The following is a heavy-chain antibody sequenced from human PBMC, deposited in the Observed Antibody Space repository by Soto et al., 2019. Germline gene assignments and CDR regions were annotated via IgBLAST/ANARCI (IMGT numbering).Heavy chain of an antibody. CDR3: ARPGYCVDGSCPHGLDT. Sequence: PGESLKISCKGSGYNFTTYWITWVRQMPGKGLEWMGRIDPSDSYINYRPSFRGHVTFSADKSISTAYLQWSGLKASDTAMYYCARPGYCVDGSCPHGLDTWGQGTMVTVSS. CDR2: IDPSDSYI. CDR1: GYNFTTYW. J-gene: IGHJ3*02. V-gene: IGHV5-10-1*01. D-gene: IGHD2-15*01.